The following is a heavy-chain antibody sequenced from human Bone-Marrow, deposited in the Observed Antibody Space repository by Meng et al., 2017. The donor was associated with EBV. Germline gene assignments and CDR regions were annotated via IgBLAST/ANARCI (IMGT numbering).Heavy chain of an antibody. J-gene: IGHJ4*02. CDR2: INPNSGGT. D-gene: IGHD3-22*01. Sequence: QVQLVQSGAEVKKPGASLKVSCKASGYTFTGYYMHWVRQAPGQGLEWMGRINPNSGGTNYAQKFQGRVTMTRDTFISTAYMELSRLRSDDTAMYYCARSNSHYYDSSGWADYWGQGTLVTVAS. CDR3: ARSNSHYYDSSGWADY. CDR1: GYTFTGYY. V-gene: IGHV1-2*06.